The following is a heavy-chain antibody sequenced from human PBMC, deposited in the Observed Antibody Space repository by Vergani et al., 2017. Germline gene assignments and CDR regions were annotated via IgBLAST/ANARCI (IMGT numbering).Heavy chain of an antibody. CDR3: ARELAARPGYYYYYMDV. D-gene: IGHD6-6*01. CDR2: IYTSGST. J-gene: IGHJ6*03. V-gene: IGHV4-61*02. CDR1: GGSISSGSYY. Sequence: QVQLQESGPGLVKPSQTLSLTCTVSGGSISSGSYYWGWIRQPAGKGLEWIGRIYTSGSTNYNPSLQSRVTISVDTSKHQFSLKLSSVTAADTAVYYCARELAARPGYYYYYMDVWGKGTTVTVSS.